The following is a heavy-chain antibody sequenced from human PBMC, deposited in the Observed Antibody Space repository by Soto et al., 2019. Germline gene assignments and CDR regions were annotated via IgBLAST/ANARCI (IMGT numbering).Heavy chain of an antibody. Sequence: GGSLRLSCAASGFTFSSYAMSWVRQAPGKGLEWVSAISGSGGSTYYADSVKGRFTISRDNSKNTLYLQMNSLRAEDTAVYYCAKGGGSSWLMAPPNYYYYYMDVWGKGTTVTVSS. V-gene: IGHV3-23*01. CDR2: ISGSGGST. J-gene: IGHJ6*03. CDR3: AKGGGSSWLMAPPNYYYYYMDV. D-gene: IGHD6-13*01. CDR1: GFTFSSYA.